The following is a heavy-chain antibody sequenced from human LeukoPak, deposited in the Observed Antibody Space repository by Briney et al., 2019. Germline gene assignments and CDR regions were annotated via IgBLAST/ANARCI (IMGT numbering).Heavy chain of an antibody. J-gene: IGHJ4*02. CDR2: IYPGDSDT. CDR3: TRREDRTGYSDY. D-gene: IGHD3-22*01. V-gene: IGHV5-51*01. Sequence: GESLKISCKGSGYSFITYWIGWVRQLPGKGLEWMGIIYPGDSDTEYSPSFRGQVTISADKSISTAYLQWSSLEASDTAMYYCTRREDRTGYSDYWGQGTLVTVSS. CDR1: GYSFITYW.